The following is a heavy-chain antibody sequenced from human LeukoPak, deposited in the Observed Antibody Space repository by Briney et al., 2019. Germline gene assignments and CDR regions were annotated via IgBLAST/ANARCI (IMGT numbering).Heavy chain of an antibody. Sequence: PGGSLRLSCAASGFTYGNYLMHWVRHAPGKGLVWVSRISPDGRSTNYADFVKGRFTVSRDNAMNTVYLQMNSLRAEDTAVYYCARDPLAYCGGDCSYFDYWGQGTPVTVSS. CDR1: GFTYGNYL. CDR3: ARDPLAYCGGDCSYFDY. CDR2: ISPDGRST. V-gene: IGHV3-74*01. D-gene: IGHD2-21*02. J-gene: IGHJ4*02.